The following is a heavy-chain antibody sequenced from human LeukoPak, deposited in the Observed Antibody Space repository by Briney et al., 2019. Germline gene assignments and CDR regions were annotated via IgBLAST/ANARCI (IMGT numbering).Heavy chain of an antibody. V-gene: IGHV3-30*04. D-gene: IGHD2-2*01. Sequence: GGSLRLSCAASGFTFSSYAMHWVRQAPGKGLEGVAVISYDGSNKYYADSVKGRFTISRDNSKNTLYVQMNSLRAEDTAVYYCAVVKGGHCSSISCYGHYFDYWGQGTLVIVSS. J-gene: IGHJ4*02. CDR1: GFTFSSYA. CDR2: ISYDGSNK. CDR3: AVVKGGHCSSISCYGHYFDY.